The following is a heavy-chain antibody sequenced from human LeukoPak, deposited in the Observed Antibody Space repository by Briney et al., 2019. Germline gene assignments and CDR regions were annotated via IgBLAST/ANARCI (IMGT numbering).Heavy chain of an antibody. CDR2: LNAGNGNS. D-gene: IGHD4-17*01. CDR3: ATGEFDY. CDR1: GYTFTSYA. J-gene: IGHJ4*02. Sequence: GASVTVSCKAYGYTFTSYAMRWVRQAPAQRLERMGWLNAGNGNSKYSQKFQGRVTITRDTSASTAYMELSSLRSEDTAVYYCATGEFDYWGQGTLVTVSS. V-gene: IGHV1-3*01.